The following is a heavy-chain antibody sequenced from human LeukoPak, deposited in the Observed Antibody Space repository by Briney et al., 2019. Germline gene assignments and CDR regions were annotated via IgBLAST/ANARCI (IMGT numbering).Heavy chain of an antibody. D-gene: IGHD6-13*01. V-gene: IGHV3-53*01. CDR3: ARYSSSWYSPFDY. CDR1: GFTVSSNY. Sequence: GGSLRLSCAASGFTVSSNYMSWVRQAPGKGLEWVSVIYSDGSTYYADSVKGRFTISRDNSKNTLYLQMNNLRAEDTAVYYCARYSSSWYSPFDYWGQGTLVTVSS. CDR2: IYSDGST. J-gene: IGHJ4*02.